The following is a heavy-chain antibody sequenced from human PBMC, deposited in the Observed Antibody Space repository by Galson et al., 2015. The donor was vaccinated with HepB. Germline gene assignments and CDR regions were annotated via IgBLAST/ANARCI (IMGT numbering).Heavy chain of an antibody. V-gene: IGHV4-59*08. J-gene: IGHJ4*02. Sequence: ETLSLTCTVSGGSISSYYWSWIRQPPGKGLEWIGYIYYSGSTNYNPSLKSRVTISVDTSKNQFSLKLSSVTAADTAVYYCASDVGGSGYFGYFDYWGQGTLVTVSS. D-gene: IGHD3-3*01. CDR3: ASDVGGSGYFGYFDY. CDR1: GGSISSYY. CDR2: IYYSGST.